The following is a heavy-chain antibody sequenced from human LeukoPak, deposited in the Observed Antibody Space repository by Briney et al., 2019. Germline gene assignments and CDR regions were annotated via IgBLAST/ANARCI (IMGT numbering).Heavy chain of an antibody. D-gene: IGHD3-16*02. CDR3: ARGGPYDYVWGSYRQASYYYYYMDV. V-gene: IGHV4-4*07. CDR2: IYTSGST. J-gene: IGHJ6*03. CDR1: GGSISSYY. Sequence: PSETLSLTCTVSGGSISSYYWSWIRQPAGKGLEWIGRIYTSGSTNYNPSLKNRVTMSVDTPKNQFSLKLSSVTAADTAVYYCARGGPYDYVWGSYRQASYYYYYMDVWGKGTTVTVSS.